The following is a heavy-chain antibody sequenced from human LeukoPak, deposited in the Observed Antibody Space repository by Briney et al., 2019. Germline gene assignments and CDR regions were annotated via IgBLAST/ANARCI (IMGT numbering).Heavy chain of an antibody. CDR1: GGSFSGYY. CDR3: AREESSYHFDY. D-gene: IGHD3-10*01. CDR2: INHSGSTNYT. J-gene: IGHJ4*02. V-gene: IGHV4-34*01. Sequence: PSETLSLTCAVYGGSFSGYYWSWIRQPPGKGLEWIGEINHSGSTNYTNYKSSLKSRVTISVDTSKNQFSLKLSSVTAADTAVYFCAREESSYHFDYWGQGTLVTVSS.